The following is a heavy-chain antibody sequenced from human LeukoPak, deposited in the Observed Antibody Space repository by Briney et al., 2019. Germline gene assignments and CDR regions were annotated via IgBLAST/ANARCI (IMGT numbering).Heavy chain of an antibody. CDR1: GFTFSRFW. CDR2: ISASGTLT. J-gene: IGHJ4*02. Sequence: GGSLRLSCAGSGFTFSRFWMNWVRQAPGKGLEWISYISASGTLTHYADSVEGRFTISRDNAKNSLYLQMNSLRAEDTAVYYCARDLMGIAYRGAFYYWGQGTLVTVSS. V-gene: IGHV3-48*04. D-gene: IGHD6-13*01. CDR3: ARDLMGIAYRGAFYY.